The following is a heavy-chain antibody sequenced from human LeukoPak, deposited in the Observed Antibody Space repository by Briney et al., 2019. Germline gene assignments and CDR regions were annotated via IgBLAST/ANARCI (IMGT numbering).Heavy chain of an antibody. V-gene: IGHV1-46*03. D-gene: IGHD3-9*01. CDR3: ARRGILTGYMFDY. CDR2: INPSGGST. J-gene: IGHJ4*02. CDR1: GYTFTSYY. Sequence: ASVKVSCKASGYTFTSYYMHRVRQAPGQGLEWVGIINPSGGSTTYAQKFQGRVTMTSDTSTSTVYMELSSLRSDDTAVYYCARRGILTGYMFDYWGQGTLVTVSS.